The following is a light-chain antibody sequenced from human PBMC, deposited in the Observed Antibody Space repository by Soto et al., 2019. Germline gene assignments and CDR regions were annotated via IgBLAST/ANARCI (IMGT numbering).Light chain of an antibody. Sequence: EIVLTQSTATLSLSPGERATLSCRASQSVSKYLAWYQQKPGQAPRLLIHDASNRATGIPARFSGSGSGTDFTLTISSLEPDDFGVYYCQQRSNWPQITFGGGTKVEIK. CDR2: DAS. V-gene: IGKV3-11*01. CDR3: QQRSNWPQIT. CDR1: QSVSKY. J-gene: IGKJ4*01.